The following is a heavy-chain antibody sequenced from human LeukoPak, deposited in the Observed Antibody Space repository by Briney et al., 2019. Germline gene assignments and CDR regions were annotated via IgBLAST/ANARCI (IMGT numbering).Heavy chain of an antibody. CDR3: ARGSEMVPGARHYNWFDP. CDR1: GGPFSNYY. D-gene: IGHD3-10*01. V-gene: IGHV4-34*01. J-gene: IGHJ5*02. CDR2: INHSGST. Sequence: SETLSLTCAVYGGPFSNYYWSWIRQPPGKGLEWIGEINHSGSTNYNPSLKSRVPSRKSRVTISVDTSRNQFSLHLSSLSAADTAVYYCARGSEMVPGARHYNWFDPWGQGTLVTVSA.